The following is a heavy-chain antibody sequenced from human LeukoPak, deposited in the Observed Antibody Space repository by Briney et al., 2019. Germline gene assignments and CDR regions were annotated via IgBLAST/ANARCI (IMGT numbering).Heavy chain of an antibody. J-gene: IGHJ5*02. CDR3: ARDRVTMIRGVILNWFDP. Sequence: DPSETLSLTCTVSGGSISSYYWSWIRQPPGKGLEWIGYIYYSGSTNHNPSLKSRVTISVDTSKNQFSLKLSSVTAADTAVYYCARDRVTMIRGVILNWFDPWGQGTLVTVSS. V-gene: IGHV4-59*01. D-gene: IGHD3-10*01. CDR1: GGSISSYY. CDR2: IYYSGST.